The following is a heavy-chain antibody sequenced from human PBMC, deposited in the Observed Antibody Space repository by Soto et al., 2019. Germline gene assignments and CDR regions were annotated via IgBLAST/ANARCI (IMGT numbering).Heavy chain of an antibody. Sequence: VGSLRLSCVASGFTFSNYNMNWVRQGPGPGLGWVSLISGTGVYIPYADAVKGRFTISRNNAKSSVYLQMNSLRAEDTAVYYCAREGALKPFSSWGQGALVTVSS. CDR3: AREGALKPFSS. V-gene: IGHV3-21*01. CDR2: ISGTGVYI. CDR1: GFTFSNYN. J-gene: IGHJ5*02.